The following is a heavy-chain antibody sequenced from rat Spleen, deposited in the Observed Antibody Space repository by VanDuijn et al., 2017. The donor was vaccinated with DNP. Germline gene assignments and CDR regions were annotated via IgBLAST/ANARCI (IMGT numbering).Heavy chain of an antibody. D-gene: IGHD1-2*01. CDR1: GFSLTSYG. CDR3: ARHYYSSPVGH. J-gene: IGHJ2*01. Sequence: QVQLKESGPGLVQPSQTLSLTCTVSGFSLTSYGVRWVRQPPGEGLEWVGTIWSGGSTDYNSALESRLSISRDTSKSQVFLKMNSLQTEDTAMFFCARHYYSSPVGHWGQGVMVTVSS. V-gene: IGHV2-16*01. CDR2: IWSGGST.